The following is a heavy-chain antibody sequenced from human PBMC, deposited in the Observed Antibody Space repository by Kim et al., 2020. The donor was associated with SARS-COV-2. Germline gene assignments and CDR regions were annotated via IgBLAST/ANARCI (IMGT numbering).Heavy chain of an antibody. J-gene: IGHJ4*02. Sequence: GGSLRLSCAASGFTFSNAWMSWVRQAPGKGLEWVGRIKTKTDGGTTDYAAPVEGRFTISKDDSKTTLYLQMNSLKTEDTAVYYCTTDQGVWGLGGWGQGTLVTVSS. CDR3: TTDQGVWGLGG. V-gene: IGHV3-15*01. D-gene: IGHD7-27*01. CDR2: IKTKTDGGTT. CDR1: GFTFSNAW.